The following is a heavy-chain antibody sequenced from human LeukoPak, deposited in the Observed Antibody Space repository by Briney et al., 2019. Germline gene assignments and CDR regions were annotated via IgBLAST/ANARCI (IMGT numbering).Heavy chain of an antibody. CDR1: GFTFDDYA. Sequence: GRSLRLSCAASGFTFDDYAMHWVRQAPGKGLEWVLGISWNSGSISYADSVKGRFTISRDNAKNSLYLQMNSLRAEDTALYYCAKDMARSSWNPRSLDYWGQGTLVTVSS. D-gene: IGHD6-13*01. J-gene: IGHJ4*02. V-gene: IGHV3-9*01. CDR2: ISWNSGSI. CDR3: AKDMARSSWNPRSLDY.